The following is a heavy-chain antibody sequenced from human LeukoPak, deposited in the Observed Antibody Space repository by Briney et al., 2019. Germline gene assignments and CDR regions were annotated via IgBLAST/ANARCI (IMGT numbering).Heavy chain of an antibody. D-gene: IGHD2-2*02. CDR1: GGSISSSRYS. Sequence: SETLSLPCTVCGGSISSSRYSWGWIRQPPGKGLEWIETIYYSGGTYFTPSLKSRVTISVDTSKNPFSLKLRSVTAADTAVYYCARQSDCSSSSCYTSAFDIWGQGTMVTVSS. V-gene: IGHV4-39*01. J-gene: IGHJ3*02. CDR2: IYYSGGT. CDR3: ARQSDCSSSSCYTSAFDI.